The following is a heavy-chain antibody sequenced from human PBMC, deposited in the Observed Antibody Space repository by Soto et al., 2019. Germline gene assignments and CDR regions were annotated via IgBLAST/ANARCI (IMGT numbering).Heavy chain of an antibody. D-gene: IGHD3-10*01. CDR3: AREGNRGIDY. J-gene: IGHJ4*02. CDR1: GGSISSGGYY. CDR2: IYYSGST. V-gene: IGHV4-31*03. Sequence: SETLSLTCTVSGGSISSGGYYWSWIRQHPGKGLEWIGYIYYSGSTYYNPSLKSRVTISVDTSKNQFSLKLSSVTAADTAVYYCAREGNRGIDYWGQGTLVTVSS.